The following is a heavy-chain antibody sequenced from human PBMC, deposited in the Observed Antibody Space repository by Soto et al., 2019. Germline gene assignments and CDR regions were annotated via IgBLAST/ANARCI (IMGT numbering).Heavy chain of an antibody. V-gene: IGHV3-30-3*01. D-gene: IGHD3-3*01. CDR2: ISKAGSAQ. CDR3: ARSRSGAVPDSFGY. Sequence: QVQLVESGGRVVQPGRSLRLSCAASGFIFNRYAIHWVRQTPGKGLEWVAVISKAGSAQYYADSLRGRFIISRDKSKDTVYLEMNSLRAEDTAVFYGARSRSGAVPDSFGYWGQGTLVTVSS. CDR1: GFIFNRYA. J-gene: IGHJ4*02.